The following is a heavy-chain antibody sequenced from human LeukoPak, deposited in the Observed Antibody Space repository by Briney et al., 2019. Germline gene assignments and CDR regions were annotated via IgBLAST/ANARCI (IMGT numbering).Heavy chain of an antibody. V-gene: IGHV4-38-2*02. CDR1: GGSISSGYY. CDR2: IYHSGST. D-gene: IGHD3-22*01. CDR3: ARDLRYDSSGRHDAFDI. Sequence: SETLSLTCTVSGGSISSGYYWGWIRQPPGKGLEWIGSIYHSGSTYYNPSLKSRVTISVDTSKNQFSLKLSSVTAADTAVYYCARDLRYDSSGRHDAFDIWGQGTMVTVSS. J-gene: IGHJ3*02.